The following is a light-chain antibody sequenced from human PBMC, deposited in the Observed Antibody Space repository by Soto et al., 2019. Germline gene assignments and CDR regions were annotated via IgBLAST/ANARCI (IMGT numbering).Light chain of an antibody. CDR3: QQRSNWPYT. V-gene: IGKV3-11*01. CDR1: QSVSSY. Sequence: EIVLTQSPATLPLSPGERATLSCRASQSVSSYLAWYQQKPGQAPRLLIYDASNRATGIPARFSGSGSGPDFTLTISSLEPEDFAVYYCQQRSNWPYTFGQGTKLEIK. CDR2: DAS. J-gene: IGKJ2*01.